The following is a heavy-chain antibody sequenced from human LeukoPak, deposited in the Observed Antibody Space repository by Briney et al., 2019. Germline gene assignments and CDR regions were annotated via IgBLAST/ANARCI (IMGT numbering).Heavy chain of an antibody. D-gene: IGHD4-11*01. Sequence: GGSLRLSCAASGFTFSSYWMHWVRQAPGKGLEWVSRISCGGISTNYAVSVKGRFTSTRDNAKNTLYLQMNSLSDEDTAMYYCASQYGPHYSEYYHDNWGQGALVTVSS. J-gene: IGHJ4*02. CDR3: ASQYGPHYSEYYHDN. V-gene: IGHV3-74*01. CDR2: ISCGGIST. CDR1: GFTFSSYW.